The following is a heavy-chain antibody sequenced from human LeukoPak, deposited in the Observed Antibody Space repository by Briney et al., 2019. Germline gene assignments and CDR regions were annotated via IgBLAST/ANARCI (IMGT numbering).Heavy chain of an antibody. CDR3: AKIRSEVVVAATNY. CDR2: ISGSGGRT. CDR1: GFTFSSYA. V-gene: IGHV3-23*01. Sequence: QAGGSLRLSCGASGFTFSSYAMSWVRQAPGKGLEWVSAISGSGGRTYYADSVKGRFTISRDNSKDTLFLQMDSLRAEDTAVCYCAKIRSEVVVAATNYWSQGTLVSVSS. D-gene: IGHD2-15*01. J-gene: IGHJ4*02.